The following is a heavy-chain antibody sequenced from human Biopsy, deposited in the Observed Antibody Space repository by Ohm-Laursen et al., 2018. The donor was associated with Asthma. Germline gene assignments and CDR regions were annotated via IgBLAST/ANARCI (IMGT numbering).Heavy chain of an antibody. D-gene: IGHD5-12*01. V-gene: IGHV3-23*01. CDR1: GFTFSNYA. J-gene: IGHJ6*02. Sequence: GSLRLSCTASGFTFSNYAMTWVRQAPGKGLEWVSAISGGGGGTKYADSVKGRFTISRDNSKNTLYLQMNSLRAEDTAVYYCARDIVATMIGYYYYGMDVWGQGTTVTVSS. CDR3: ARDIVATMIGYYYYGMDV. CDR2: ISGGGGGT.